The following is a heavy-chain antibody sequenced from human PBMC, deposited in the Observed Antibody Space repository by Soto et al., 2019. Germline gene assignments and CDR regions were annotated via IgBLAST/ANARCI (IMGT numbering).Heavy chain of an antibody. V-gene: IGHV4-30-2*06. CDR2: IYHSGST. J-gene: IGHJ6*02. CDR3: EGLAGYCSTNGCHGEYAMDV. D-gene: IGHD2-2*01. Sequence: SETLSLTCTVSGDSISSGDYYWSWFRQSPGKGLEWIGYIYHSGSTYYNPSLKSRVTISVDRSKNQFSLKLSSVTAADTAVYYCEGLAGYCSTNGCHGEYAMDVWGQGTTVTVSS. CDR1: GDSISSGDYY.